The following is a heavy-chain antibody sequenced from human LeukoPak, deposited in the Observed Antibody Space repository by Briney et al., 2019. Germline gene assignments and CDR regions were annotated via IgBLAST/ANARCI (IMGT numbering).Heavy chain of an antibody. D-gene: IGHD5-12*01. CDR1: GFNFGAYA. CDR3: AKAGGATMTYIDY. V-gene: IGHV3-9*01. J-gene: IGHJ4*02. CDR2: ITWNSDSR. Sequence: GRSLRLSCAASGFNFGAYAMHRVRQPPGKGPEWVSRITWNSDSRVYADSVQSRFAISRDNAKNSLYLQMNSLRGEDTALYYCAKAGGATMTYIDYWGQGTLVTVSS.